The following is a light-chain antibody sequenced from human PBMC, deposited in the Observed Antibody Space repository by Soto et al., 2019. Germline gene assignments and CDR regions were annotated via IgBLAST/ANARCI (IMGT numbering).Light chain of an antibody. CDR3: QRHNNWPQYT. J-gene: IGKJ2*01. CDR2: GAS. Sequence: MGMTQCPATLSVSLGGRSTLSCSACQSVISHLAWYQQKPGQAPSLIIYGASTSPTGISSKFRSWWSGTELNLTISSLQSEDFAVYYCQRHNNWPQYTVGQRTKVDSK. CDR1: QSVISH. V-gene: IGKV3-15*01.